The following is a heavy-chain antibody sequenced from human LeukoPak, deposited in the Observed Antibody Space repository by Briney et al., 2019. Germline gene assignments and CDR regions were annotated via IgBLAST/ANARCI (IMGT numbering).Heavy chain of an antibody. V-gene: IGHV3-13*01. J-gene: IGHJ3*02. CDR1: GFTFSSYD. Sequence: GGSLRLSCAASGFTFSSYDMHWVRQATGKGLEWVSAIGTAGDTYYPGSVKGRFTISRENAKNSLYLQMNSLRAGDTAVYYCARAYDFWSGYYTWDAFDIWGQGTMVTVSS. D-gene: IGHD3-3*01. CDR3: ARAYDFWSGYYTWDAFDI. CDR2: IGTAGDT.